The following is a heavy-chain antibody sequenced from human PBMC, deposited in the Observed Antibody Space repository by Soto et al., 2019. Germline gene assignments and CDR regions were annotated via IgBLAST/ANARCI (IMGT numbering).Heavy chain of an antibody. CDR3: ARARFDSWSHIYYGLDV. Sequence: PSEALSLTCGVYGGSFSADSWTWLRQSPGKGLEWLGEIPHGGRTDYHPALKSRLVMSVDTSKNQFSLRVTSVTAADAAVYFCARARFDSWSHIYYGLDVWGQGTTVTVSS. J-gene: IGHJ6*02. V-gene: IGHV4-34*01. CDR1: GGSFSADS. CDR2: IPHGGRT. D-gene: IGHD3-3*01.